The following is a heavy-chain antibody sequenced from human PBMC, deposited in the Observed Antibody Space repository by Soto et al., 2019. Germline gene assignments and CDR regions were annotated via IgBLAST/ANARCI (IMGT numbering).Heavy chain of an antibody. Sequence: PGGSLRLSCAASGFTFSSYAMSWVRQAPGKGLEWVSAISGSGGSTYYADSVKGRFTISRDNSKNTLYLQMNSLRAEDTAVYYCANVELAHYYYYGMDVWGQGTTVTVSS. J-gene: IGHJ6*02. CDR3: ANVELAHYYYYGMDV. D-gene: IGHD1-26*01. CDR1: GFTFSSYA. V-gene: IGHV3-23*01. CDR2: ISGSGGST.